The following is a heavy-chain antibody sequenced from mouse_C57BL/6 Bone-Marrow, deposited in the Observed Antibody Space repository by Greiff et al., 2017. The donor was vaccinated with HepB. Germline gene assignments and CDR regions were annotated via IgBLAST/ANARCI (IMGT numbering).Heavy chain of an antibody. Sequence: VQLVESGGGLVKPGGSLKLSCAASGFTFSDYGMHWVRQAPEKGLEWVAYISSGSSTIYYADTVKGRFTISRDNAKNTLFLQMTSLRSEDTAMYYCARATTVVARYFDVWGTGTTVTVSS. D-gene: IGHD1-1*01. CDR1: GFTFSDYG. CDR3: ARATTVVARYFDV. J-gene: IGHJ1*03. CDR2: ISSGSSTI. V-gene: IGHV5-17*01.